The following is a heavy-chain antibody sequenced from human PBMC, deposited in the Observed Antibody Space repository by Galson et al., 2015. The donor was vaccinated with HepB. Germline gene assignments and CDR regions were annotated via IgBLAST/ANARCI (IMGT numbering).Heavy chain of an antibody. Sequence: SLRLSCAASGFTFDDYAMHWVRQAPGKGLEWVSGISWNSGSIGYADSVKGRFTISRDNAKNSLYLQMNSLRAEDTALYYCAKDESDGYNFIRIFDYWGQGTLVTVSS. D-gene: IGHD5-24*01. CDR2: ISWNSGSI. V-gene: IGHV3-9*01. CDR3: AKDESDGYNFIRIFDY. CDR1: GFTFDDYA. J-gene: IGHJ4*02.